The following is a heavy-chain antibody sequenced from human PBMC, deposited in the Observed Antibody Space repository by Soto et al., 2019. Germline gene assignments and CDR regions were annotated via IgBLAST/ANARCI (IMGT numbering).Heavy chain of an antibody. CDR2: FDPEDGET. J-gene: IGHJ4*02. CDR3: APSSPVRGVPSPFDY. CDR1: GYTLTELS. Sequence: QVQLVQSGAEVKKPGASVKVSCKVSGYTLTELSMHWVRQAPGKGLEWMGGFDPEDGETIYAQKSQGRVTITEDTSXAPAYMELSSLRSEDTAVYYCAPSSPVRGVPSPFDYWGQGTLVTVSS. D-gene: IGHD3-10*01. V-gene: IGHV1-24*01.